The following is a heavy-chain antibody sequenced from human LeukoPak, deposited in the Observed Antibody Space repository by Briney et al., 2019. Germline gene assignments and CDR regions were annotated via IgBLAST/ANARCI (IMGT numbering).Heavy chain of an antibody. Sequence: SETLSLTCTVSGGSISSYYWSWIRQPPGKGLEWIGYIYDSGTTYYSPALQSRVTISVDTSDNKFSLKLRFLTAADTAVYYCARGGDRRGFDYWGQGTLVTVSS. CDR2: IYDSGTT. D-gene: IGHD1-14*01. J-gene: IGHJ4*02. V-gene: IGHV4-59*12. CDR1: GGSISSYY. CDR3: ARGGDRRGFDY.